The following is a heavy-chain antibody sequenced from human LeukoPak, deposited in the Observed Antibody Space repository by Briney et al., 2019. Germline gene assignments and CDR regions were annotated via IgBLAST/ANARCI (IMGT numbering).Heavy chain of an antibody. V-gene: IGHV1-69*05. Sequence: SVKVSCKPSGYTFTDYYLLWVRQAPGQGLEWMGGIIPIFGTANYAQKFQGRVTITTDESTSTAYMELSSLRSEDTAVYYCARAQNLDSGYVHWGQGTLVTVSS. CDR2: IIPIFGTA. D-gene: IGHD5-12*01. J-gene: IGHJ4*02. CDR1: GYTFTDYY. CDR3: ARAQNLDSGYVH.